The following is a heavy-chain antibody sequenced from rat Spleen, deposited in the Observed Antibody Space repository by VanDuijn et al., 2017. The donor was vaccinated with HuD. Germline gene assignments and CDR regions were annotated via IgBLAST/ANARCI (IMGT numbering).Heavy chain of an antibody. D-gene: IGHD1-6*01. CDR1: GFTFSNYD. CDR2: ISYDGSST. CDR3: ARGYVYYGLPDY. Sequence: EVQLVESGGGLVQPGRSMKLSCAASGFTFSNYDMAWVRQAPKKGLEWVATISYDGSSTNYRDSVKGRFTISRDNAKSTLYLQMDSLRSEDTATYYCARGYVYYGLPDYWGQGVMVTVSS. V-gene: IGHV5-7*01. J-gene: IGHJ2*01.